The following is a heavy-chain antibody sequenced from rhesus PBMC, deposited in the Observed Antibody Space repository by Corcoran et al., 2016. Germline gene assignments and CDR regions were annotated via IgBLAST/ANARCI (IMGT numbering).Heavy chain of an antibody. CDR1: GGSISSNY. CDR3: ARGGSIQRVSWSGLDS. J-gene: IGHJ6*01. D-gene: IGHD5-24*01. CDR2: IRSGGST. Sequence: QVQLQQWGEGLVKPSETLSLTCAVYGGSISSNYWIWIRQPPGKGLEWIGRIRSGGSTNYNPSLKTRVTISIDTSKNQFSLKLSSVTAADTAVYYCARGGSIQRVSWSGLDSWGQGVVVTVSS. V-gene: IGHV4-160*01.